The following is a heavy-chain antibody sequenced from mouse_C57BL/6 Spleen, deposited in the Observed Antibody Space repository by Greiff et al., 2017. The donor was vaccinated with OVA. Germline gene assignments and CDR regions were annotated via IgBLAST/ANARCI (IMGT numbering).Heavy chain of an antibody. CDR3: TRDYGSSYYWYFDV. CDR2: IDPETGGT. V-gene: IGHV1-15*01. CDR1: GYTFTDYE. J-gene: IGHJ1*03. D-gene: IGHD1-1*01. Sequence: QVQLKQSGAELVRPGASVTLSCKASGYTFTDYEMHWVKQTPVHGLEWIGAIDPETGGTAYNQKFKGKAILTADKSSSTAYMELRSLTSEDSAVYYCTRDYGSSYYWYFDVWGTGTTVTVSS.